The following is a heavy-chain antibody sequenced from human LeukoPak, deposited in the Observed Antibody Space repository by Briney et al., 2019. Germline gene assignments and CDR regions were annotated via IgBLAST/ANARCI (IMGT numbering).Heavy chain of an antibody. D-gene: IGHD6-6*01. J-gene: IGHJ6*03. Sequence: SETLSLTCTVSGDSISHGDYYWSWVRQPPGQGLEWIGYIYYTGGTQYNPSLQSRVFMSLDMSKNLFSLKMTSVTAADTAVYYCARLLPIAARGYYYYYYMDVWGKGTTVTVSS. CDR2: IYYTGGT. CDR1: GDSISHGDYY. CDR3: ARLLPIAARGYYYYYYMDV. V-gene: IGHV4-30-4*01.